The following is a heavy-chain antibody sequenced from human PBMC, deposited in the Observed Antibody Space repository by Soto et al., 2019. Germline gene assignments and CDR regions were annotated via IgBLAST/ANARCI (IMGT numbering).Heavy chain of an antibody. CDR2: IYSGGST. D-gene: IGHD3-10*01. Sequence: GGSLRLSCAASGFTVSSNYMSWVRQAPGKGLEWVSVIYSGGSTYYADSVKGRFTISRHNSKNTLYLQMNSLRAEDTAVYYCARVERGTMVRGVIIPTPYFDYWGQGTLVTVSS. CDR1: GFTVSSNY. CDR3: ARVERGTMVRGVIIPTPYFDY. V-gene: IGHV3-53*04. J-gene: IGHJ4*02.